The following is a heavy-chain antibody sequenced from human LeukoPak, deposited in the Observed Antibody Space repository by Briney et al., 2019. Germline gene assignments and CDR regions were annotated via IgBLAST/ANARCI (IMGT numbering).Heavy chain of an antibody. Sequence: PGGSLRLSCPACGFTFSSYSMSWVRQAPGKGLEWVSDISGSGGSAYYADSVKGRFTISRDNSKNTLYLQMNSLTAEDTDLYYCAGDRGVDYWGQGPLVTVSS. CDR2: ISGSGGSA. J-gene: IGHJ4*02. V-gene: IGHV3-23*01. D-gene: IGHD3-3*01. CDR3: AGDRGVDY. CDR1: GFTFSSYS.